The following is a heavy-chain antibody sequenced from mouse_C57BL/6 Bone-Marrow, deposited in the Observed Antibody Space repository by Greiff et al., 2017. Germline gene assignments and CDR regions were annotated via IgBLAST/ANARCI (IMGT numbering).Heavy chain of an antibody. CDR1: GYTFTDYE. Sequence: QVQLQQSGAELVRPGASVTLSCKASGYTFTDYEMHWVKQTPVHGLEWIGAIDPETGGTAYNQKFKGKAILTADKSSSTAYMELRSLTSEDSAVYYCTRETTTGTGDYYAMDYWGQGTSVTVSS. CDR3: TRETTTGTGDYYAMDY. J-gene: IGHJ4*01. V-gene: IGHV1-15*01. CDR2: IDPETGGT. D-gene: IGHD4-1*01.